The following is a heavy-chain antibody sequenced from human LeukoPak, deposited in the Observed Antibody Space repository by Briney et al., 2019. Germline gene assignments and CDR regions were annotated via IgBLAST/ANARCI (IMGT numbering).Heavy chain of an antibody. J-gene: IGHJ4*02. CDR1: GGSISSSSYY. D-gene: IGHD3-3*01. Sequence: SETLSPTCTLSGGSISSSSYYWGWIRQPPGKGLEWIGSIYYSGSTYYDPSLKSRVTISVDTSKNQFSLKLSSVTAADTAVYYCARQTYDFWSGYPTPFDYWGQGTLVTVSS. CDR3: ARQTYDFWSGYPTPFDY. CDR2: IYYSGST. V-gene: IGHV4-39*01.